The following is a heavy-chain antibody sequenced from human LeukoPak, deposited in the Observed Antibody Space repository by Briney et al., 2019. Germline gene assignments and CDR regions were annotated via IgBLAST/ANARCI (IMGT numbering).Heavy chain of an antibody. CDR3: AGDGGSGSYPRY. Sequence: PGGSLRLSCAASGVTFSSYEMNWVRQAPGKGLEWLSYSTSSGRTIYYADSVKGRFTISRDNAKNSLYPQMNSLRAEDTAVYYCAGDGGSGSYPRYWGQGTLVTVSS. CDR1: GVTFSSYE. CDR2: STSSGRTI. J-gene: IGHJ4*02. V-gene: IGHV3-48*03. D-gene: IGHD1-26*01.